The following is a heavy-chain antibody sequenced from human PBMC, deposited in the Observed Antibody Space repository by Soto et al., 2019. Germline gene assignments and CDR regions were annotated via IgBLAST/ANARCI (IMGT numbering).Heavy chain of an antibody. D-gene: IGHD1-26*01. V-gene: IGHV3-33*01. J-gene: IGHJ6*02. CDR2: IWYDGNDK. CDR3: ARGVGSFSYAMDV. CDR1: GFTFSSYG. Sequence: QVQLVESGGGVVQPGRSLRLSCAASGFTFSSYGMHWVRQAPGKGLEWVAVIWYDGNDKHYADSVKGRFTISGDNSRNTLLLQMSSLRAEDTAVYNCARGVGSFSYAMDVWGQGTTVTVSS.